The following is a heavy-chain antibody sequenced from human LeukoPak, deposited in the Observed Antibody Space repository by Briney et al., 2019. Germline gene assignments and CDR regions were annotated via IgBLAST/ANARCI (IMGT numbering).Heavy chain of an antibody. CDR3: ASETQDWNCSGGSCYEY. Sequence: GESLKISCKGSGYSFTSYWIGWVRQMPGKGLEWMGIIYPGDSDTRYSPSFQGQVTISADKSISTAYLQWSSLKASDTAMYYCASETQDWNCSGGSCYEYWGQGTLVTVSS. V-gene: IGHV5-51*01. D-gene: IGHD2-15*01. CDR1: GYSFTSYW. CDR2: IYPGDSDT. J-gene: IGHJ4*02.